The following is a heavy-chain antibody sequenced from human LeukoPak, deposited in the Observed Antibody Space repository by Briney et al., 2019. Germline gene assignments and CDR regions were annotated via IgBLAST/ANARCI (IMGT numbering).Heavy chain of an antibody. CDR2: VNSDGSST. CDR1: GFTFSNYW. V-gene: IGHV3-74*03. D-gene: IGHD2-15*01. J-gene: IGHJ4*02. CDR3: AKEYSGSCDY. Sequence: GGSLRLSCAASGFTFSNYWMHWVRQAPGKGLLWVSRVNSDGSSTVYADSVKGRFTISRDNAKNTLYLQMNSLRAEDTAVYYCAKEYSGSCDYWGQGTVVTVSS.